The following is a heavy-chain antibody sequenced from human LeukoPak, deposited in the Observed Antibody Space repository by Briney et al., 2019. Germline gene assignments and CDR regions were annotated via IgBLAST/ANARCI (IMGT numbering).Heavy chain of an antibody. V-gene: IGHV4-59*01. Sequence: PSETLSLTCAVYGGSFSSYYWSWIRQPPGKGLEWFGYIYDSGTTNYNPSLKSRVTISVDTSKNQFSLKLSSVTAADTAVYYCARVTGYVIEDNFDYWGQGTLVTVSS. CDR3: ARVTGYVIEDNFDY. J-gene: IGHJ4*02. CDR1: GGSFSSYY. CDR2: IYDSGTT. D-gene: IGHD2-15*01.